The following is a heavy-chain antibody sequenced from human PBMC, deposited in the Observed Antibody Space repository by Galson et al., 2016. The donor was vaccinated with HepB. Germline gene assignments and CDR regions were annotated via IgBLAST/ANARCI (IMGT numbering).Heavy chain of an antibody. CDR2: ISSGGRDT. J-gene: IGHJ4*02. V-gene: IGHV3-11*05. CDR1: GFTFSDFY. D-gene: IGHD3-3*01. CDR3: AKDSKIGSNGVAGAFDY. Sequence: SLRLSCAASGFTFSDFYMAWIRQAPGKGLEYVSHISSGGRDTNYADSVKGRFTISRDNAKKSLYLQMNSRRAEDPAVYYCAKDSKIGSNGVAGAFDYWGQGTLVTVSS.